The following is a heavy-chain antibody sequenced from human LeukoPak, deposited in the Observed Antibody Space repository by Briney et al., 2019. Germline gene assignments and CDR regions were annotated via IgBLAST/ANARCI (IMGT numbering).Heavy chain of an antibody. Sequence: ASVKVSCKASGGTFSSYAISWVRQAPGQGLEWMGRIIPILGIANYAQKFQGRVTITADKSTSTAYMELSSLRSEDTAVYYCARVATTSYYYYGMDVRGQGTTVTVSS. CDR2: IIPILGIA. D-gene: IGHD5-12*01. CDR1: GGTFSSYA. CDR3: ARVATTSYYYYGMDV. V-gene: IGHV1-69*04. J-gene: IGHJ6*02.